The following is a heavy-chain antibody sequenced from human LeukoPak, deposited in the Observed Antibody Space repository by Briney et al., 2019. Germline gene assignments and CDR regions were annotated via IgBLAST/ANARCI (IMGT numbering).Heavy chain of an antibody. CDR3: AREVNWFDP. J-gene: IGHJ5*02. CDR2: INSGGNT. CDR1: GFTFSNYG. V-gene: IGHV3-66*01. Sequence: PGGSLRLSCAASGFTFSNYGMNWVRQAPGKGLEWVSVINSGGNTYYADSVKGRFTISRDNSKNTLYLQMNSLRAEDTAVYYCAREVNWFDPWGQGTLVTVSS.